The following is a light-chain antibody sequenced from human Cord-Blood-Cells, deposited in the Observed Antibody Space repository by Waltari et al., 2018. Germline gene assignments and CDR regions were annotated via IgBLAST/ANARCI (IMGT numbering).Light chain of an antibody. Sequence: QSALTQPASVSGSPGQSITISCTGTTSDVGGYNFVSWYQQHPGKAPKLIIYEITRPPAGFSKRFSGYTSGNAASLTIAVHQADDEAYYYCCSNANAGRTFGGGTKLTVL. CDR1: TSDVGGYNF. CDR3: CSNANAGRT. CDR2: EIT. J-gene: IGLJ2*01. V-gene: IGLV2-23*02.